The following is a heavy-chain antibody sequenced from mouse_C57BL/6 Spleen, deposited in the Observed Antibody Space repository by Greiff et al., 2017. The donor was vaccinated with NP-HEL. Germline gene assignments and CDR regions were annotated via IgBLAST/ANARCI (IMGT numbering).Heavy chain of an antibody. J-gene: IGHJ2*01. Sequence: VQVVESGAELARPGASVKLSCKASGYTFTSYGISWVKQRTGQGLEWIGEIYPRSGNTYYNEKFKGKATLTADKSSSTAYMELRSLTSEDSAVYFCARSGGSSYERGYFDYWGQGTTLTVSS. V-gene: IGHV1-81*01. CDR2: IYPRSGNT. D-gene: IGHD1-1*01. CDR3: ARSGGSSYERGYFDY. CDR1: GYTFTSYG.